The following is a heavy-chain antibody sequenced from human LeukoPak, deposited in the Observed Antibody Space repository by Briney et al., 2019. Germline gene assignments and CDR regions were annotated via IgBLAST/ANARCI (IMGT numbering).Heavy chain of an antibody. CDR2: INYSGTT. V-gene: IGHV4-39*01. CDR1: GGSFSSSDYY. D-gene: IGHD6-13*01. Sequence: SGTLSLTCTVSGGSFSSSDYYWGWIRQPPGKGLEWIGTINYSGTTYYNPSLKSRVTISVDTSRNQFSLKVNSVTAADTAVYYCARHDAGYSGSWSRFDPWGQGTLVTVSS. CDR3: ARHDAGYSGSWSRFDP. J-gene: IGHJ5*02.